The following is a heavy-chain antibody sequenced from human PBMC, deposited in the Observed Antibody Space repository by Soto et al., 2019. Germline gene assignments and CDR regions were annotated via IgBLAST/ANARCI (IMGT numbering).Heavy chain of an antibody. CDR2: MNPNSGNT. J-gene: IGHJ4*02. CDR1: GYTFTSYD. D-gene: IGHD6-19*01. CDR3: ARGKRPIAVAGELNDY. Sequence: GASVKVSCKASGYTFTSYDINWVRQATGQGLEWMGWMNPNSGNTGYAQKFQGRVTMTRNTSISTAYMELSSLRSEDTAVYYCARGKRPIAVAGELNDYWGQGTLVTVSS. V-gene: IGHV1-8*01.